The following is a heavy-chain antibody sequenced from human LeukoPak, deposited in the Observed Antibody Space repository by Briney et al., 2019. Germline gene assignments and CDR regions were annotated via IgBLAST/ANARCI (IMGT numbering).Heavy chain of an antibody. V-gene: IGHV4-39*07. Sequence: SETLSLTCTVSGGSISSSSYYWGWIRQPPGKGLEWIGSIYYSGSTYYNPSLKSRVTISVDTSKNQFSLKLSSVTAADTAVYYCARVLWFGELYAFDIWGQGTMVTVSS. CDR3: ARVLWFGELYAFDI. CDR1: GGSISSSSYY. J-gene: IGHJ3*02. CDR2: IYYSGST. D-gene: IGHD3-10*01.